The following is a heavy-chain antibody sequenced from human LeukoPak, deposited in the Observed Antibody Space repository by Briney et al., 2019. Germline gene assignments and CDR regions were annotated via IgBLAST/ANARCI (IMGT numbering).Heavy chain of an antibody. J-gene: IGHJ4*02. Sequence: SVKVSCKASGYTLTSYAMSWVRQAPGQGLEWMGWINANTGNPTYAQGFTGRFVFSLDTSVSAAYLQISSLKAEDTAVYYCARYEGPYGDPWYYFDYWGQGTLVTVSS. V-gene: IGHV7-4-1*02. CDR2: INANTGNP. CDR3: ARYEGPYGDPWYYFDY. D-gene: IGHD4-17*01. CDR1: GYTLTSYA.